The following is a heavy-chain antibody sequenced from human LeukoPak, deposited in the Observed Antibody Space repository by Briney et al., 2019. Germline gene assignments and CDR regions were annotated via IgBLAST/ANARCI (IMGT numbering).Heavy chain of an antibody. CDR1: GGTFSSYA. V-gene: IGHV1-69*13. CDR3: ARSRSRTTATYDFDY. CDR2: IIPIFGTA. D-gene: IGHD2/OR15-2a*01. Sequence: SVKVSCKASGGTFSSYAISWVRQAPAQGLEWMGGIIPIFGTANYAQKFQGRVTITADESTSTAYMELSSLRSEDTAVYYCARSRSRTTATYDFDYWGQGTLVTVSS. J-gene: IGHJ4*02.